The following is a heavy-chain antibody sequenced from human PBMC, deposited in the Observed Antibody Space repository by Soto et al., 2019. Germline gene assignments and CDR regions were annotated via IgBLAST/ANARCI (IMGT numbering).Heavy chain of an antibody. Sequence: SVKVSCKASGGTFSSYAISWVRQAPGQGLEWMGGIIPIFGTANYAQKFQGRVTITADESTSTAYMELSSLRSEDTAVYYCARDPGYSSGWYLEEFDPWGQGTLVTVSS. D-gene: IGHD6-19*01. V-gene: IGHV1-69*13. CDR2: IIPIFGTA. CDR1: GGTFSSYA. CDR3: ARDPGYSSGWYLEEFDP. J-gene: IGHJ5*02.